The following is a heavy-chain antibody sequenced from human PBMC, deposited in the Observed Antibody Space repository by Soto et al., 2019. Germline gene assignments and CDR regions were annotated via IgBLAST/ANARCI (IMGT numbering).Heavy chain of an antibody. Sequence: PSETLSLTCTVSGGSVSSGSYFWSWIRQPPGKGLEWLGYIYYTGSTNYNPYLKSRVTMSLDTSNNQFSLKLSSVTAADTAVYYCARSPPYSSSWNNWFDPWGQGTLVTVSS. D-gene: IGHD6-13*01. CDR3: ARSPPYSSSWNNWFDP. V-gene: IGHV4-61*01. CDR2: IYYTGST. CDR1: GGSVSSGSYF. J-gene: IGHJ5*02.